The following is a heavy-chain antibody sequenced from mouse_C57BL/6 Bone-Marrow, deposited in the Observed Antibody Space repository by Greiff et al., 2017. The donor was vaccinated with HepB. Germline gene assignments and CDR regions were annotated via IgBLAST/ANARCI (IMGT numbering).Heavy chain of an antibody. V-gene: IGHV1-26*01. Sequence: EVQLQQSGPELVKPGASVKISCKASGYTFTDYYMNWVKQSHGKSLEWIGDINPNNGGTSYNQKFKGKATLTVDKSSSTAYMELRSLTSEDSAVYYCARREWLLQFAYWGQGTLVTVSA. CDR1: GYTFTDYY. J-gene: IGHJ3*01. CDR2: INPNNGGT. D-gene: IGHD2-3*01. CDR3: ARREWLLQFAY.